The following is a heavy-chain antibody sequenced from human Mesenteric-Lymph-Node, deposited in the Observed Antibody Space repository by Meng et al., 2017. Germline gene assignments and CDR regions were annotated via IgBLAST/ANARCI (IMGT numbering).Heavy chain of an antibody. CDR2: IYYSGHT. J-gene: IGHJ4*02. Sequence: SETLSLTCTVSGGSISSGGYYWSWIRQHPGKGLEWIGYIYYSGHTNYNPALKSRVTISADTSKNQFSLKLTSVTAADTAVYYCAREAGGTASYDYWGQGTLVTVSS. V-gene: IGHV4-61*08. CDR1: GGSISSGGYY. CDR3: AREAGGTASYDY. D-gene: IGHD5-18*01.